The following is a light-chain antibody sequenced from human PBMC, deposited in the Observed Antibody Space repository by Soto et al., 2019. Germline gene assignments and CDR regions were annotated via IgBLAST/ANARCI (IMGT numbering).Light chain of an antibody. CDR1: QSISSW. J-gene: IGKJ1*01. Sequence: DIQMTQSPSTLSASVGDRVTITCRTSQSISSWLAWYQQKPGKAPKLLIHQASSLASGVPSRFSGGGSGTDFTLTISSLQPEDFATYYCQQSYSTLTWTFGQGTKVDIK. CDR2: QAS. V-gene: IGKV1-5*03. CDR3: QQSYSTLTWT.